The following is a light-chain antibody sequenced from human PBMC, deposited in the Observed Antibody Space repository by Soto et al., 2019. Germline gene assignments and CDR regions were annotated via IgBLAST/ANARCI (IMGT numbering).Light chain of an antibody. J-gene: IGLJ3*02. V-gene: IGLV2-11*01. Sequence: QSVLTQPRSVSGSPGQSVTLACTGTSSDIGGYNFVSWYQQHPGKAPKLMIYDVSKRPSGVPDRFSGSKSGNTAFLTISGLQAEDEADYYCCSYAGSNTWVFGGGTQLTVL. CDR3: CSYAGSNTWV. CDR1: SSDIGGYNF. CDR2: DVS.